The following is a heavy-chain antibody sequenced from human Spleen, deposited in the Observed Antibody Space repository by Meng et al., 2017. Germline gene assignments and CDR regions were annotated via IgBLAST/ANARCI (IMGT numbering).Heavy chain of an antibody. CDR3: ARDNPWHDALDI. Sequence: GSLRLSCTVSGYSISSGYYWAWIRQPPGRGLEWVGSINHSGSIQYNPSLKSRVTVSGDTSKNQFSLRLSSVTAADTAVYYCARDNPWHDALDIWGQGTMVTVSS. CDR1: GYSISSGYY. CDR2: INHSGSI. J-gene: IGHJ3*02. V-gene: IGHV4-38-2*02.